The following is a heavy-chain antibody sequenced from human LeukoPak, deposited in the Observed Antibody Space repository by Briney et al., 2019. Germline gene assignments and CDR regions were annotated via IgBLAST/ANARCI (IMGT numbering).Heavy chain of an antibody. CDR1: GFTFNIYA. J-gene: IGHJ4*01. Sequence: GGSLRLSCAASGFTFNIYAMSWVRQAPGKGLEWVSSITSSGTGTFYADSVKGRFTISRDNSESTLYLQMNSLRAEDTAVYYCAKDRPNKYESSSNYYRRNGHEGGHRTLVTVSS. D-gene: IGHD3-22*01. CDR2: ITSSGTGT. V-gene: IGHV3-23*01. CDR3: AKDRPNKYESSSNYYRRNGHE.